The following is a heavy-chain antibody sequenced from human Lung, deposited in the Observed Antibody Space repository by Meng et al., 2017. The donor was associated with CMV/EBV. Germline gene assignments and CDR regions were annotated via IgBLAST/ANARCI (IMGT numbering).Heavy chain of an antibody. Sequence: GGSLRLXCAASGFTVTDNYMIWVRQAPGKGLEWVSVIYSAGRAYYADSVRGRFTISRDISKNTVYLQMLNLRAEDAAMYYCARPLAIRPMLGYYYGLDVWGQGTTVTVSS. V-gene: IGHV3-53*01. CDR1: GFTVTDNY. CDR3: ARPLAIRPMLGYYYGLDV. D-gene: IGHD6-6*01. CDR2: IYSAGRA. J-gene: IGHJ6*02.